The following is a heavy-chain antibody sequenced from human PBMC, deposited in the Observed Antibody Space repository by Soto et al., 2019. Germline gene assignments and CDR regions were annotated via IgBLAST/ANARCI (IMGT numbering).Heavy chain of an antibody. Sequence: GASVKVSCKASGYTFTIYYIHWVRQAPGQGLEWMGIINPSGGSTSYAQKFQGRVTMTRDTSTSTVYMELSSLRSEDTAVYYCARDPATPSDTSVYYTWLDPWGQGTLVTVSS. CDR2: INPSGGST. V-gene: IGHV1-46*01. J-gene: IGHJ5*02. CDR3: ARDPATPSDTSVYYTWLDP. CDR1: GYTFTIYY. D-gene: IGHD3-22*01.